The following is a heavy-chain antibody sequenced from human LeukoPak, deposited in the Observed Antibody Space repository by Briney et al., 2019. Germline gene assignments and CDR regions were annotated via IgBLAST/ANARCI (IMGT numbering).Heavy chain of an antibody. CDR2: ISSSSSTI. V-gene: IGHV3-48*01. CDR3: AREHTIFGVAGHFDY. Sequence: PGGSLRLSCAASGFTFSSYSMNWVRQAPGKGLEWVSYISSSSSTIYYADSVKGRFTISRDNAKNSLYLQMNSLRAEDTAAYYCAREHTIFGVAGHFDYWGQGTLVTVSS. D-gene: IGHD3-3*01. CDR1: GFTFSSYS. J-gene: IGHJ4*02.